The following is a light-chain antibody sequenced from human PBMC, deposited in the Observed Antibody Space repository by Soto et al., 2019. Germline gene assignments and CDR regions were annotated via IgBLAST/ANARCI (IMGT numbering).Light chain of an antibody. Sequence: QSALTQPASVSGSPGQSITISCSGTSIDVGAHNLVSWYQQHPGRAPKLMIYAVSNRPSGVSNRFSGSKSGNTASLTISGLQAEDEADYYCCSLTTRDSHVFGTGTKVTVL. V-gene: IGLV2-14*01. CDR2: AVS. CDR1: SIDVGAHNL. J-gene: IGLJ1*01. CDR3: CSLTTRDSHV.